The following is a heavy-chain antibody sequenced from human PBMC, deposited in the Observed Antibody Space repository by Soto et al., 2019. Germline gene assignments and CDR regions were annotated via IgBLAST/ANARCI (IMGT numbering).Heavy chain of an antibody. V-gene: IGHV4-34*01. Sequence: PSETLSLTCAVYGGSFSGYYLSWIRQPPGKGLEWIGEINHSGSTNYNPSLKSRVTISVDTSKNQFSLKLSYVTAADTAEYYCARGGYGGNWTFDYWGQGTLVTVSS. D-gene: IGHD2-15*01. CDR2: INHSGST. CDR1: GGSFSGYY. CDR3: ARGGYGGNWTFDY. J-gene: IGHJ4*02.